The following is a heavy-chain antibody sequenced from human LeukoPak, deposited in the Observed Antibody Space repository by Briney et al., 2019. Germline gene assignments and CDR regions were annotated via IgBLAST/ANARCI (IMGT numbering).Heavy chain of an antibody. CDR2: IYYSGST. CDR1: GGSINSSSYY. D-gene: IGHD2-15*01. Sequence: PSETLYLICTVSGGSINSSSYYWGWIRQPPEKGMEWIGSIYYSGSTYYNPSLKSRVTIAVDTSKNQFSLKLSSVTAADTAVYYCARDDILAAQYFDYWGQGTLVTVSS. J-gene: IGHJ4*02. V-gene: IGHV4-39*07. CDR3: ARDDILAAQYFDY.